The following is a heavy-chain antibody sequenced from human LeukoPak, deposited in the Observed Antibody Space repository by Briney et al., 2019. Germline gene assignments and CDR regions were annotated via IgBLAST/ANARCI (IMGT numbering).Heavy chain of an antibody. CDR1: GYTFTSYG. D-gene: IGHD1-14*01. J-gene: IGHJ5*02. CDR2: ISAYNGNT. V-gene: IGHV1-18*01. Sequence: ASVKVSCKASGYTFTSYGISWVRQAPGQGLEWMGWISAYNGNTNYAQKLQGRVTMTRDTPISTAYMELSRLRSDDTAVYYCASSPSRSWFDPWGQGTLVTVSS. CDR3: ASSPSRSWFDP.